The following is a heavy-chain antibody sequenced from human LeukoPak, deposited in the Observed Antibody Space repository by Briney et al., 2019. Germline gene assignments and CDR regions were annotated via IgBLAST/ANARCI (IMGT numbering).Heavy chain of an antibody. CDR3: AKDPYASADYYYYYYMDV. Sequence: PGGSLRLSYAASGFTVSDYYMNWVRQPPGKGLEWVPSISGSGVSTYYADSVKGRFTISRDNTKNTLYLQMNSLRGEERAVYYCAKDPYASADYYYYYYMDVWGKGTTVTVSS. CDR2: ISGSGVST. CDR1: GFTVSDYY. J-gene: IGHJ6*03. V-gene: IGHV3-23*01.